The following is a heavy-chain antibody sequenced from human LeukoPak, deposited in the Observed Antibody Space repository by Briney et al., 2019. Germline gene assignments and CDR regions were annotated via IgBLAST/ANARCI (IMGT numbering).Heavy chain of an antibody. J-gene: IGHJ4*02. V-gene: IGHV4-59*01. CDR3: ARAMFGELGSFDY. Sequence: SETLSLTCTVSGGSISSYYWSWIRQPPGKGLEWIGHIYYSGSTNYNPSLKSRVTISVDTSKNQFSLKLSSVTAADTAVYYCARAMFGELGSFDYWGQGTLVTVSS. CDR1: GGSISSYY. D-gene: IGHD3-10*02. CDR2: IYYSGST.